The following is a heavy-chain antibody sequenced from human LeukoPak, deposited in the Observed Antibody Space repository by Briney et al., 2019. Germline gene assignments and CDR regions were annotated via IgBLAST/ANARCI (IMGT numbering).Heavy chain of an antibody. J-gene: IGHJ4*02. Sequence: KPSETLSLTCTVSDDSITIYYWSWIRQPPGKGLEWIGEINHSGSTNYNPSLKSRVTISVDTSKNQFSLKLTSVTAADTAVYYCARRGSFASPDALWGQGTLVTVSS. V-gene: IGHV4-34*01. CDR2: INHSGST. D-gene: IGHD3-16*01. CDR3: ARRGSFASPDAL. CDR1: DDSITIYY.